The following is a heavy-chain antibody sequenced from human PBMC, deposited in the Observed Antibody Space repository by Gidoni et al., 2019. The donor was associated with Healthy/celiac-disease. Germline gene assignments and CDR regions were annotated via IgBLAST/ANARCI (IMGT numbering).Heavy chain of an antibody. Sequence: EVQLVQSGAEVKKPEESLRISCKGSGYSFTSYWISWVRQMPGKGLEWMGRIDPSDSYTNYSPSFQGHVTISADKSISTAYLQWSSLKASDTAMYYCARGPEYGMVRGGPYYFDYWGQGTLVTVSS. CDR1: GYSFTSYW. D-gene: IGHD3-10*01. CDR2: IDPSDSYT. J-gene: IGHJ4*02. V-gene: IGHV5-10-1*01. CDR3: ARGPEYGMVRGGPYYFDY.